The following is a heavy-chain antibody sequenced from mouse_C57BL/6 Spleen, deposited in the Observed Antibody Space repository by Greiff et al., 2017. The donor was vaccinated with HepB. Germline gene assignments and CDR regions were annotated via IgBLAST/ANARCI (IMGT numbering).Heavy chain of an antibody. J-gene: IGHJ2*01. CDR1: FYPFTIYF. D-gene: IGHD2-4*01. Sequence: SFYPFTIYFIHFFNHIPFQFLDLIVRIHPSDSDTNYNQKFKGKATLTVDKSSSTAYMQLSSLTSEDSAVYYCAILDYDPLNYWGQGTTLTVSS. CDR3: AILDYDPLNY. V-gene: IGHV1-74*01. CDR2: IHPSDSDT.